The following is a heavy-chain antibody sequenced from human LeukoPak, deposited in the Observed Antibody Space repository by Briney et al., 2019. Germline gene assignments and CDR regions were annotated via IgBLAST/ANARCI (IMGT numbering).Heavy chain of an antibody. CDR2: IYYSGSN. J-gene: IGHJ4*02. V-gene: IGHV4-39*02. CDR3: AKDVTPYSSGWYGDY. D-gene: IGHD6-19*01. Sequence: SETLSLTCTVSGDSISSSSSYWGWIRQPPGKGLEWIGSIYYSGSNFDNPALKSRVTISVDTSKNQFSLKLSSMTAADTAVYYCAKDVTPYSSGWYGDYWGQGTLVTVSS. CDR1: GDSISSSSSY.